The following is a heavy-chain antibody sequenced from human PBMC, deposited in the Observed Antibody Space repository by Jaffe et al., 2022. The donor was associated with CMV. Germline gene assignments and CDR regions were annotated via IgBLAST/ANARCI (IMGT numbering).Heavy chain of an antibody. CDR2: ISWDGGST. Sequence: EVQLVESGGVVVQPGGSLRLSCAASGFTFDDYTMHWVRQAPGKGLEWVSLISWDGGSTYYADSVKGRFTISRDNSKNSLYLQMNSLRTEDTALYYCAKDIRGAPYYYDSSGYYHHWYFDLWGRGTLVTVSS. CDR3: AKDIRGAPYYYDSSGYYHHWYFDL. J-gene: IGHJ2*01. CDR1: GFTFDDYT. V-gene: IGHV3-43*01. D-gene: IGHD3-22*01.